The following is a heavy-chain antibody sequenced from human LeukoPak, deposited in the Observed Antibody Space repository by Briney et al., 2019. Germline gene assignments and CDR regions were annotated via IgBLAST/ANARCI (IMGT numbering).Heavy chain of an antibody. CDR2: ISGSGGST. Sequence: GGSLRLSCAASGFTFSSYAMSWVRQAPGKGLEWVSAISGSGGSTYYADSVKGRFTISRDNSKNTLYLQMNSLRAEDTAVYYCAKVSSSGWYGGWFDPWGQGTLVTVSS. J-gene: IGHJ5*02. V-gene: IGHV3-23*01. CDR1: GFTFSSYA. CDR3: AKVSSSGWYGGWFDP. D-gene: IGHD6-19*01.